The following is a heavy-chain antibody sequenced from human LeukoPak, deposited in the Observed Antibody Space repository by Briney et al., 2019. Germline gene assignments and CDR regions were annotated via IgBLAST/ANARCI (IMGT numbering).Heavy chain of an antibody. J-gene: IGHJ4*02. CDR3: AREAKYYYVL. V-gene: IGHV4-34*01. D-gene: IGHD3-10*02. Sequence: SETLSLTCAVYGGSFSGYYWSWIRQPPGKGLEWIGEINHSGSTNYNPSLKSRVTISVDTSKNQFSLKLSSVTAADTAVYYCAREAKYYYVLWGQGTLVTVSS. CDR2: INHSGST. CDR1: GGSFSGYY.